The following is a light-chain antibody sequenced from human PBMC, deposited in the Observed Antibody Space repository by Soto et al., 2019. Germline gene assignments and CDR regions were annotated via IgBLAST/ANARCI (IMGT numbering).Light chain of an antibody. J-gene: IGLJ1*01. CDR2: GVT. Sequence: QSVLSPPASVSGSPGQSITISCTGASGDFGGYNYVSWYQQHPGKAPQLLIYGVTNRPSGVSNRFSGSKSGNTASLTISGLQADDEAEYYCNSYTNSNTLPVFGTGTKVTVL. V-gene: IGLV2-14*03. CDR1: SGDFGGYNY. CDR3: NSYTNSNTLPV.